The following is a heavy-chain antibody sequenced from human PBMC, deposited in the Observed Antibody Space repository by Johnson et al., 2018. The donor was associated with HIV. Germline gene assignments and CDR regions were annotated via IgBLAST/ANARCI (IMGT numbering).Heavy chain of an antibody. CDR2: ISYDGSNK. CDR3: AGDGAARPRNDAFDI. V-gene: IGHV3-30-3*01. CDR1: GFTFSSYA. D-gene: IGHD6-25*01. Sequence: QVQLVESGGGVVQPGRSLRLSCAASGFTFSSYAMHWVRQAPGKGLEWVAVISYDGSNKYYADSVKGRFTISRDNSKNTLYLQMNSLRAEDTALYYCAGDGAARPRNDAFDIWGQGTRVTVSS. J-gene: IGHJ3*02.